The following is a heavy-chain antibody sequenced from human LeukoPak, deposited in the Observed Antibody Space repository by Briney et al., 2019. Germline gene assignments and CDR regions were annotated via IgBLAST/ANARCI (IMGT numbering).Heavy chain of an antibody. CDR1: GFTLSSFW. CDR2: INQDGSVQ. Sequence: PGGSLRLSCEVSGFTLSSFWMSWVRQAPGKGLEWVANINQDGSVQYYVDSVKGRLTISRDNAKKSIYLQMNGLSVEDTAVYYCAREGTRSRNAIGFDKWGQGTQVTVSS. D-gene: IGHD1-1*01. CDR3: AREGTRSRNAIGFDK. V-gene: IGHV3-7*03. J-gene: IGHJ4*02.